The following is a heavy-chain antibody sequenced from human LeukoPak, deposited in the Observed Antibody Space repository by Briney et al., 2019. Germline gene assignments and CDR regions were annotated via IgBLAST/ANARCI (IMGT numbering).Heavy chain of an antibody. Sequence: GESLRLSCETSGVSFRNYWMRWLRQAPGKGLVWVARIKNDGSSASYAESVKGRFTISRDNAKSTLFLQMNSLGGGDTAVYYCAKSDWFDPCGRGILVSVSS. CDR1: GVSFRNYW. V-gene: IGHV3-74*01. J-gene: IGHJ5*01. CDR2: IKNDGSSA. CDR3: AKSDWFDP.